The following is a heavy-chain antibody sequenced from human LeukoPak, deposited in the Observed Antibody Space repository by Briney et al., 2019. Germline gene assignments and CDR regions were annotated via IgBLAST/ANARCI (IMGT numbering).Heavy chain of an antibody. CDR2: IYYSGST. CDR1: GDSISSYY. V-gene: IGHV4-59*01. Sequence: SETLSLTCTVSGDSISSYYWSWIRQPPGKGLEWIAYIYYSGSTNYNPSLTSRVTISVDTSKSQLSLKLSSVTAADTAVYYCARQGLGEFRDAFDIWGQGTMVTVSS. J-gene: IGHJ3*02. D-gene: IGHD3-16*01. CDR3: ARQGLGEFRDAFDI.